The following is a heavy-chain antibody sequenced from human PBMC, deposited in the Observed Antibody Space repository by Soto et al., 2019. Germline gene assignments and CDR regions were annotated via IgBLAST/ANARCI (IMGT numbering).Heavy chain of an antibody. J-gene: IGHJ3*02. D-gene: IGHD2-15*01. V-gene: IGHV3-23*01. Sequence: GGSLRLSCAASGFTFSSYAMSWVRQAPGKGLEWVSAISGSGGSTYYADSVKGRFTISRDNSKNSLYLQMNSLRTEDTALYYCAKDVGSAVGAFDIWGQGTMVTVSS. CDR1: GFTFSSYA. CDR2: ISGSGGST. CDR3: AKDVGSAVGAFDI.